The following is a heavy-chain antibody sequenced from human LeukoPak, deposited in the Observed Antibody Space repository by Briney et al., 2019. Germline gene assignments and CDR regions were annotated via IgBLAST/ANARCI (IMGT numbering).Heavy chain of an antibody. V-gene: IGHV3-23*01. J-gene: IGHJ4*02. CDR3: AVYCSGGCYSGLV. CDR1: GFRFSNYG. Sequence: TGGSLRLSCAASGFRFSNYGMSWVRQAPGKGLAWVSSITGSGGSTRVDSVKDRFTISRDNSKNTLFLQMNSLRAEDTAVYYCAVYCSGGCYSGLVWGQGTLVTVSS. CDR2: ITGSGGST. D-gene: IGHD2-21*02.